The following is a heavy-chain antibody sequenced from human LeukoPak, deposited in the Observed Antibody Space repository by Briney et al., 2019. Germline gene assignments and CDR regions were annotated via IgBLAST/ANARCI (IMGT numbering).Heavy chain of an antibody. J-gene: IGHJ4*02. D-gene: IGHD3-10*01. CDR1: GFTFSSYS. CDR3: ARGDYYGSGSYYNVPDY. Sequence: GGSLRLSCAASGFTFSSYSMNWVRQAPGKGLEWVSSISSSSSYIYYADSVKGRFTISRDNAENSLYLQMNSLRAEDTAVYYCARGDYYGSGSYYNVPDYWGQGTLVTVSS. V-gene: IGHV3-21*01. CDR2: ISSSSSYI.